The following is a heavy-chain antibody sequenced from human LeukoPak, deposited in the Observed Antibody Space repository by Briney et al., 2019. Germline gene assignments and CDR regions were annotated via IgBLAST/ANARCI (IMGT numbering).Heavy chain of an antibody. D-gene: IGHD1-26*01. CDR3: ARSASGFDY. Sequence: GGSLRLSCAASGFTFRSFSMAWARQAPGKGLEWVSTISSGSTYIYYADSVKGRFTISRDDANNSLYLQMNSLRAEDTAVYYCARSASGFDYWGQGTLVTVSS. CDR2: ISSGSTYI. V-gene: IGHV3-21*01. CDR1: GFTFRSFS. J-gene: IGHJ4*02.